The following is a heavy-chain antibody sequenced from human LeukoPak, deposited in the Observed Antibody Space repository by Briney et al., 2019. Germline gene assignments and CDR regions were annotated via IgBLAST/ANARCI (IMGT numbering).Heavy chain of an antibody. CDR1: GYTFTDYY. CDR2: ISPNSGGT. Sequence: ASVKVSCKASGYTFTDYYIHWVRQAPGQGLEYMGWISPNSGGTNYAQKFQGRVTMTTDTSTSTAYMELRSLRSDDTAVYYCARGGSGGVCNYWGQGTLVTVSS. V-gene: IGHV1-2*02. J-gene: IGHJ4*02. D-gene: IGHD3-10*01. CDR3: ARGGSGGVCNY.